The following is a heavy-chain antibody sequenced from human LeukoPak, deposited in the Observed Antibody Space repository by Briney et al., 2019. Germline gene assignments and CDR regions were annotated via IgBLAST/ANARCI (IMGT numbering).Heavy chain of an antibody. CDR2: IIPIFGTA. CDR1: GGTFSSYA. V-gene: IGHV1-69*05. CDR3: ARDIYCSSTSCQGWFDP. Sequence: ASVKVSCKASGGTFSSYAISWVRQAPGQGLEWMGGIIPIFGTANYAQKFQGRVTITTDESTSTAYMELSSLRSEDTAVYYCARDIYCSSTSCQGWFDPWGQGTLVTVSS. J-gene: IGHJ5*02. D-gene: IGHD2-2*01.